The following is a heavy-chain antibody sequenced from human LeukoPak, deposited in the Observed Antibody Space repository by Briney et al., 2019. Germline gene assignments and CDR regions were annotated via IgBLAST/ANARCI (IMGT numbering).Heavy chain of an antibody. CDR3: ARATIGIAAALDI. Sequence: GGSLRLSCAASGFTFSSYSMNWVRQAPGKGLEWVSSISSSSSYIYYADSVKGRFTISRDNAKNSLYLQMNSLRAEDTAVYYCARATIGIAAALDIWGQGTLVTVPS. CDR1: GFTFSSYS. J-gene: IGHJ4*02. D-gene: IGHD6-13*01. V-gene: IGHV3-21*01. CDR2: ISSSSSYI.